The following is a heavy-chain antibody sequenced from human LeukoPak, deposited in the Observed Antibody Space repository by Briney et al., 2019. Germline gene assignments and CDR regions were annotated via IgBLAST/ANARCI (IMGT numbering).Heavy chain of an antibody. CDR3: ARSFLSIAAAATDY. Sequence: PGGSLRLSCAASGFTFSSYSMNWVRQPPGNGREWVSSISSSSSYIYYADSVKGRFTISRDNAKNSMYMQMNSLRAEDTAVYYCARSFLSIAAAATDYWGQGTLVTVSS. CDR2: ISSSSSYI. D-gene: IGHD6-13*01. CDR1: GFTFSSYS. V-gene: IGHV3-21*01. J-gene: IGHJ4*02.